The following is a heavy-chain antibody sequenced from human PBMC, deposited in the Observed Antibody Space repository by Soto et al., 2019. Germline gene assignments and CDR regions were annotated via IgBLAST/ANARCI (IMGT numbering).Heavy chain of an antibody. D-gene: IGHD5-18*01. CDR2: IYHSGST. CDR1: GYSTSRGYY. CDR3: AIDGSRDTAMCNWFDP. V-gene: IGHV4-38-2*01. J-gene: IGHJ5*02. Sequence: PEKLPDTYAGSGYSTSRGYYCGWIRQPPGKGLEWIGSIYHSGSTYYNPSLKSRVTISVDTSKNQFSLKLSSVTAADTAVYYCAIDGSRDTAMCNWFDPWGQGTLVTVS.